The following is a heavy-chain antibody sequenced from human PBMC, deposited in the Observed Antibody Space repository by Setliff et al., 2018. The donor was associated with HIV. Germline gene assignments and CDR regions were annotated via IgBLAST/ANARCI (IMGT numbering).Heavy chain of an antibody. CDR2: IYYSGST. CDR3: GRERIGELLNWFDP. J-gene: IGHJ5*02. V-gene: IGHV4-31*03. D-gene: IGHD3-10*01. CDR1: GGSISSGDYY. Sequence: SETLSLTCTVSGGSISSGDYYWTWIRQHPGKGLEWIGYIYYSGSTYYNPSLKSRVTISVDTSKNHFSLKLSSVTAADTAVYYCGRERIGELLNWFDPWGQGTLVTVSS.